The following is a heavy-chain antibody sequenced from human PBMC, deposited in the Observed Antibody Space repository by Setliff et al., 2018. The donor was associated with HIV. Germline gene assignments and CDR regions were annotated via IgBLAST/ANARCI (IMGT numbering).Heavy chain of an antibody. D-gene: IGHD3-22*01. CDR3: ARDPSSGIYYDSSGQYFQN. V-gene: IGHV1-18*01. CDR1: GYIFTSYG. J-gene: IGHJ1*01. CDR2: ISAYNGNT. Sequence: ASVKVSCKASGYIFTSYGISWVRQAPGQGLEWMGWISAYNGNTNYAQKFQDRVSMTIDTSTSTAYMGLRSLRPDDTAVYFCARDPSSGIYYDSSGQYFQNWGQGTLVTVSS.